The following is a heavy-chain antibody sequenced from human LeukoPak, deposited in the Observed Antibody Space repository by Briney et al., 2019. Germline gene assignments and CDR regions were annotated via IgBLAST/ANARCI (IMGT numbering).Heavy chain of an antibody. Sequence: SETLSLTCTVSGGSISSGSYYWSWIRQPPGKGLEWIGYIYYSGSTNYNPSLKSRVTISVDTSKNQFSLKLSSVTAADTAVYYCARISSSNWYNERGAFDVWGQGTMVTVSS. V-gene: IGHV4-61*01. J-gene: IGHJ3*01. CDR2: IYYSGST. CDR1: GGSISSGSYY. D-gene: IGHD6-13*01. CDR3: ARISSSNWYNERGAFDV.